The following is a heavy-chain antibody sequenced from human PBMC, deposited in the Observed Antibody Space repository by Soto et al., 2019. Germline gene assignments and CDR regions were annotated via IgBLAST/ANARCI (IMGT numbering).Heavy chain of an antibody. J-gene: IGHJ6*02. CDR2: TIPARGKT. V-gene: IGHV1-69*10. CDR3: ATGPFRPSAMAV. D-gene: IGHD3-10*01. Sequence: SVKVSCKTSGDNFKKNVFTWVRQAPGQGLEWMGGTIPARGKTHYIEKFQGRVTITVDDATRTVYMEVRDLTSEDTAIYYCATGPFRPSAMAVWGQGTTVTVSS. CDR1: GDNFKKNV.